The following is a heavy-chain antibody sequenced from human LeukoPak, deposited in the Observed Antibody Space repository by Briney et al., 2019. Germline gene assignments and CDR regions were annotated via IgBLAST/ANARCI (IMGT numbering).Heavy chain of an antibody. D-gene: IGHD3-10*01. CDR1: GGSISSSSYY. V-gene: IGHV4-39*02. J-gene: IGHJ3*02. CDR2: IYYSGRT. Sequence: PSETLCLTCTVSGGSISSSSYYWGGIRQRPGKGRGWIGSIYYSGRTYYNPSFESRVTISVHTSKNHFSLKLSSVPAPDTAVYYCARLITMVRGRFRDDIWGQGTMVTVSS. CDR3: ARLITMVRGRFRDDI.